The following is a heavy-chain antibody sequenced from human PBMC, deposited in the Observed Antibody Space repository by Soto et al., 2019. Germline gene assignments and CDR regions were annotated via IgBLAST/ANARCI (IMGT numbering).Heavy chain of an antibody. CDR2: IYYSGST. CDR1: GGSISSGDYY. V-gene: IGHV4-30-4*01. Sequence: SETLSLTCTVSGGSISSGDYYWSWIRQPPGKGLEWIGYIYYSGSTYYNPSLKSRVTISVDTSKNQFSLKLSSVTAADTAVYYCARGPYSSSWSPNWFDLWGQGTLVTVSS. CDR3: ARGPYSSSWSPNWFDL. D-gene: IGHD6-13*01. J-gene: IGHJ5*02.